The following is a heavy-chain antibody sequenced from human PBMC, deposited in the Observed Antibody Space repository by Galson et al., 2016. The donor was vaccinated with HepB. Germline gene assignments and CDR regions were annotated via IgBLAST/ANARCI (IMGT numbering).Heavy chain of an antibody. D-gene: IGHD3-3*01. V-gene: IGHV3-13*01. CDR3: ARAYYDFVYGMDV. CDR1: GFSFKNYD. J-gene: IGHJ6*02. Sequence: SLILSCAASGFSFKNYDMHWVRQTTGKGLEWVSTIDAAGATYYLGSVKGRFAISRENAKNSLYLQMNSLRAEDTAIYYCARAYYDFVYGMDVWGQGTTVTVSS. CDR2: IDAAGAT.